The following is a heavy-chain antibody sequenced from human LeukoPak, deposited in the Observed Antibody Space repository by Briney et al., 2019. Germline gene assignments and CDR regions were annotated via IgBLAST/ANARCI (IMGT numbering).Heavy chain of an antibody. J-gene: IGHJ4*02. CDR1: GFTFSRYE. Sequence: GGSLRLSCAASGFTFSRYEINWVRQAPGKGREWLSYIIGSGRTIFYGDSVKGRFTPSRDNADNSLYLQINSLRAEDTALYYCARVALDSSGDNYGQGAFAYWGQGTLVTVSS. CDR3: ARVALDSSGDNYGQGAFAY. V-gene: IGHV3-48*03. CDR2: IIGSGRTI. D-gene: IGHD6-19*01.